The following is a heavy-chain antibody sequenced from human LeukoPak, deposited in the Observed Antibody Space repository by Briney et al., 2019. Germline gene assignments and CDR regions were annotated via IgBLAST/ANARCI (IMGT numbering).Heavy chain of an antibody. CDR3: ARYQAVAGERFDY. CDR2: INHSGST. D-gene: IGHD6-19*01. Sequence: SETPSLTCAVYGGSFSGYYWSWIRQPPGKGLEWIGEINHSGSTNYNPSLKSRVTISVDTSKNQFSLKLSSVTAADTAVYYCARYQAVAGERFDYWGQGTLVTVSS. V-gene: IGHV4-34*01. J-gene: IGHJ4*02. CDR1: GGSFSGYY.